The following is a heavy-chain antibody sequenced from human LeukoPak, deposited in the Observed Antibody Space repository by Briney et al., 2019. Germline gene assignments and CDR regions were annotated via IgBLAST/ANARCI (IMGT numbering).Heavy chain of an antibody. V-gene: IGHV3-21*01. J-gene: IGHJ6*02. CDR1: GFTFSSYS. D-gene: IGHD5-12*01. CDR2: ISSSSSYI. CDR3: ARPPSGYSGYDTSYYYGMDV. Sequence: PGGSLRLSCAASGFTFSSYSMNWVRQAPGKGLEWVSSISSSSSYIYYADSVKGRFTISRANAKNSLYLQMNSLRAEDTAVYYCARPPSGYSGYDTSYYYGMDVWGQGTTVTVSS.